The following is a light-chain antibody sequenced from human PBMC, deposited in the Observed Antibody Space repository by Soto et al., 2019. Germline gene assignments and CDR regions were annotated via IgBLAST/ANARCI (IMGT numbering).Light chain of an antibody. CDR1: QTISSW. J-gene: IGKJ1*01. Sequence: DIQMTQSPSTLSGSVGDRVTITCRASQTISSWLAWYQQKPGKAPKLLIYKASTLKSGVPSRFNGSGSGTEFTLTISSLQPDDFATYYCQQYNSYSPWTFGQGTKVDIK. V-gene: IGKV1-5*03. CDR3: QQYNSYSPWT. CDR2: KAS.